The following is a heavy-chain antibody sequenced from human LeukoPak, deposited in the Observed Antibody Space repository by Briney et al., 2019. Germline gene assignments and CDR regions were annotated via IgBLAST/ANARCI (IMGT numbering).Heavy chain of an antibody. CDR3: ARSQYQLLDFDP. D-gene: IGHD2-2*01. J-gene: IGHJ5*02. CDR1: GGSISSYY. Sequence: PSETLSLTCTVSGGSISSYYWSWIRQPPGKGLEWIGYIYYSGSTNYNPSLKSRVTILVDTSKNQFSLKLSSVTAADTAVYYCARSQYQLLDFDPWGQGTLVTVSS. V-gene: IGHV4-59*01. CDR2: IYYSGST.